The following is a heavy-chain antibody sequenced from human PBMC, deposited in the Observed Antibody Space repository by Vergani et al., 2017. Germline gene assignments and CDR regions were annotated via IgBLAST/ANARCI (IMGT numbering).Heavy chain of an antibody. CDR2: IYTSGST. V-gene: IGHV4-61*02. Sequence: QVQLQESGPGLVKPSQTLSLTCTVSGGSISSGSYYWSWIRQPAGKGLEWIGRIYTSGSTNYNPSLKSRVTISVDTSKNQFSLKLSSVTAADTAVYYCARAYYDSPFDYWGQGTLVTVSS. J-gene: IGHJ4*02. CDR3: ARAYYDSPFDY. D-gene: IGHD3-22*01. CDR1: GGSISSGSYY.